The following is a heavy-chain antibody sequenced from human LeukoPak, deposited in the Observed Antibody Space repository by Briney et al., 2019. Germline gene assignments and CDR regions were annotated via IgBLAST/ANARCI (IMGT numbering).Heavy chain of an antibody. CDR2: IWYDGSNK. D-gene: IGHD1-26*01. Sequence: PGRSLRLSCASSGFTFSSYGMHWVRQAPGKGLEWVAVIWYDGSNKYYADSVKGRFTISRDNSKNTLYLQMNSLRAEDTAVYYCAKDSGSYHPPYYFGYWGQGTLVTVSS. CDR1: GFTFSSYG. J-gene: IGHJ4*02. CDR3: AKDSGSYHPPYYFGY. V-gene: IGHV3-33*06.